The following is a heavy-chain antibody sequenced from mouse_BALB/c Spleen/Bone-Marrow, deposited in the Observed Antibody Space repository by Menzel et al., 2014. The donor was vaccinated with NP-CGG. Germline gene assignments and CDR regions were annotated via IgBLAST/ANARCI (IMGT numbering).Heavy chain of an antibody. D-gene: IGHD2-1*01. Sequence: DVMLVESGGGLVQPGGSLKISCAASGFTFSSYIMSGVRQTQEKRLEWVAYISNGGGGTYYPDTVKGRFTISRDNAKNTLYLQMISLKSEDTAMYYCARQGVYYGKTYYAMDYWGQGTSVTVSS. J-gene: IGHJ4*01. CDR2: ISNGGGGT. CDR1: GFTFSSYI. V-gene: IGHV5-12-2*01. CDR3: ARQGVYYGKTYYAMDY.